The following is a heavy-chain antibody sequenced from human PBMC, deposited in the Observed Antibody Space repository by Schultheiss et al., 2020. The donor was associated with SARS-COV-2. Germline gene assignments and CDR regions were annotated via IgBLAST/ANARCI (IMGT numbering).Heavy chain of an antibody. Sequence: ASVKVSCKASGYTFTSYGISWVRQAPGQGLEWMGWISAYNGNTNYAQKLQGRVTMTTDTSTSTAYIELRSLRSEDTAVYYCANAVGPRDAFDIWGQGTMVTVSS. J-gene: IGHJ3*02. D-gene: IGHD1-26*01. CDR3: ANAVGPRDAFDI. V-gene: IGHV1-18*01. CDR2: ISAYNGNT. CDR1: GYTFTSYG.